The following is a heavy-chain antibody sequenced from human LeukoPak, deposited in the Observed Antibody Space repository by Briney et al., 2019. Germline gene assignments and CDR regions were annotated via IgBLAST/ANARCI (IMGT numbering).Heavy chain of an antibody. J-gene: IGHJ4*02. V-gene: IGHV3-48*04. CDR2: ISSSSSTI. CDR3: ARLGWPDY. Sequence: GSLRLSCAASGFTFSSYSMNWVRQAPGKGLEWVSYISSSSSTIYYADSVKGRFTISRDNAKNSLYLQMNSLRAEDTAVYYCARLGWPDYWGQGTLVTVSS. CDR1: GFTFSSYS. D-gene: IGHD3-16*01.